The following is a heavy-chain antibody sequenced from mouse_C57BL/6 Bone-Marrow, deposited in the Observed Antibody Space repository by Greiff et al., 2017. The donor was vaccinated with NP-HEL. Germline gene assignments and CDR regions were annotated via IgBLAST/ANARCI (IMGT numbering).Heavy chain of an antibody. V-gene: IGHV7-1*01. D-gene: IGHD4-1*01. Sequence: EVQGVESGGGLVQSGRSLRLSCATSGFTFSDFYMEWVRQAPGKGLEWIAASRNKANDYTTEYSASVKGRFIVSRDTSQSILYLQMNALRAEDTAIYYCARDDGTRFDYWGQGTTLTVSS. CDR2: SRNKANDYTT. CDR1: GFTFSDFY. J-gene: IGHJ2*01. CDR3: ARDDGTRFDY.